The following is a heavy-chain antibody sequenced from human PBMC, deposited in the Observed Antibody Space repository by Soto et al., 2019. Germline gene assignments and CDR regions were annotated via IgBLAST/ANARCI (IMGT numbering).Heavy chain of an antibody. CDR3: ALTTESYYFDY. V-gene: IGHV4-34*01. D-gene: IGHD3-22*01. Sequence: SETLSLTCAVYGGSFSGYYWSWIRQPPGKGLEWIGEINHSGSTNYNPSLKSRVTISVDTSKNQFSLKLSSVTAADTAVYYCALTTESYYFDYWGKGTLVTVSS. CDR1: GGSFSGYY. J-gene: IGHJ4*02. CDR2: INHSGST.